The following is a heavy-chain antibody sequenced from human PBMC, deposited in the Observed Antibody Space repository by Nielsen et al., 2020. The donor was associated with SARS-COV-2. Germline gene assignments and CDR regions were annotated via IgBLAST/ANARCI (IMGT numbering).Heavy chain of an antibody. Sequence: GGSLRLSCAASGFNFDIFAMTWVRQAPGKGLEWVSAISDTGGYTYYADSVQGRFTVSRDNAQKSLYLQMNSLTADDTAVYYCARIAPAGTDWFDPWGQGTLVTVSS. J-gene: IGHJ5*02. CDR1: GFNFDIFA. CDR2: ISDTGGYT. V-gene: IGHV3-23*01. CDR3: ARIAPAGTDWFDP. D-gene: IGHD6-13*01.